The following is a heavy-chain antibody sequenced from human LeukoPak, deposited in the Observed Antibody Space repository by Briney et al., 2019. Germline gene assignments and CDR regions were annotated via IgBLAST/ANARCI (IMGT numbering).Heavy chain of an antibody. CDR3: AKGGALAAYNGFDP. CDR2: ISWNSGSI. D-gene: IGHD6-19*01. CDR1: GFTFDAYA. Sequence: GGSLRLSCAASGFTFDAYAMHWFRQAPGKGLEWVSGISWNSGSIGYADSVKGRFTISRDNAKNSLYLQMNSLRAEDTALYYCAKGGALAAYNGFDPWGQGTLVTVSS. J-gene: IGHJ5*02. V-gene: IGHV3-9*01.